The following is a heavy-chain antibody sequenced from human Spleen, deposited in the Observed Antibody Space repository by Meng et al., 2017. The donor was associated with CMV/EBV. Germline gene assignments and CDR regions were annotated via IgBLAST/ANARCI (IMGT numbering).Heavy chain of an antibody. CDR1: GFTFSTYT. Sequence: GGSLRLSCEASGFTFSTYTMHWVRQAPGKGLEWVSSISSSRSYIHYRDSVKGRFTISRDNAKNLLYLQMNNLRADDTAVYYCARDSGVFYDLWSDDYDHYTMDVWGQGTTVTVSS. V-gene: IGHV3-21*06. CDR3: ARDSGVFYDLWSDDYDHYTMDV. J-gene: IGHJ6*02. CDR2: ISSSRSYI. D-gene: IGHD3-3*01.